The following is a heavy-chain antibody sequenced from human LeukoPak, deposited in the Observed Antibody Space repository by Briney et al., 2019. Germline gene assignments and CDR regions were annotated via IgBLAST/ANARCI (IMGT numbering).Heavy chain of an antibody. CDR1: RGTFSSYA. D-gene: IGHD5-18*01. V-gene: IGHV1-46*01. CDR2: INPSGGST. J-gene: IGHJ4*02. Sequence: ASVRVSCKASRGTFSSYAINWVRQAPGQGLEWMGIINPSGGSTSYAQKFQGRVTMTRDMSTSTVYMELSSLRSEDTAVYYCARDSTYRLHDYWGQGTLVTVSS. CDR3: ARDSTYRLHDY.